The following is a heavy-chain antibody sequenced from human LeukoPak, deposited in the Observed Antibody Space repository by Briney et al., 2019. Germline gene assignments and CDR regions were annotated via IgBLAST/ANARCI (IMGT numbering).Heavy chain of an antibody. J-gene: IGHJ5*02. Sequence: PSQTLSLTCAVSGGSISSGGYSWSWIRQPPGKGLEWIGYIYHSGSTYYNPSLKSRVTISVDTSKNQFSLKLSSVTAADTAVYYCARRGSSSFHVWFDPWGQGTLVTVSS. CDR1: GGSISSGGYS. CDR3: ARRGSSSFHVWFDP. D-gene: IGHD6-13*01. V-gene: IGHV4-30-2*01. CDR2: IYHSGST.